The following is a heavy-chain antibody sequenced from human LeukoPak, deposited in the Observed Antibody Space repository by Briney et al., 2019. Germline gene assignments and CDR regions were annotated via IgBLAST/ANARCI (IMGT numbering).Heavy chain of an antibody. CDR1: GFTFSSYA. CDR2: ISYDGSNK. V-gene: IGHV3-30*14. CDR3: ARDRQRGLHAFDI. Sequence: PGGSLRLSCAASGFTFSSYAMHWVRQAPGKGLEWVAVISYDGSNKYYADSVKGRFTISRDNSKNTLYLQMNSLRAEDTAVYYCARDRQRGLHAFDIWGQGTMVTVSS. J-gene: IGHJ3*02.